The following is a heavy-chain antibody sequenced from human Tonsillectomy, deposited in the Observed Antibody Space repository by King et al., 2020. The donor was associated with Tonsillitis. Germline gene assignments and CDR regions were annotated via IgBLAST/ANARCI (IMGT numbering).Heavy chain of an antibody. J-gene: IGHJ4*02. CDR1: GFTFSSYA. Sequence: VQLVESGGGLVQPGGSLRLSCAASGFTFSSYAMNWVRQAPGKGLEWVSAISGSGGGTYYADSVKGRFTISRDNSKNTLYLQMNSLRAEDTAVYYCAKGDDIVGTITLDYWGQGTLVTVSS. D-gene: IGHD1-26*01. CDR3: AKGDDIVGTITLDY. V-gene: IGHV3-23*04. CDR2: ISGSGGGT.